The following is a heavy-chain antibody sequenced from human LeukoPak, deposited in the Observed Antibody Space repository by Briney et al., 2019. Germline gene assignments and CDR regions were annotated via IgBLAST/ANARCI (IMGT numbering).Heavy chain of an antibody. CDR3: ARAEWELYYFDY. J-gene: IGHJ4*02. Sequence: GSLRLSCAASGFTFSSYAMSWVRQPPGKGLEWIGEINHSGSTNYNPSLKSRVTISVDTSKNQFSLKLSSVTAADTAVYYCARAEWELYYFDYWGQGALVTVSS. CDR2: INHSGST. V-gene: IGHV4-34*01. CDR1: GFTFSSYA. D-gene: IGHD1-26*01.